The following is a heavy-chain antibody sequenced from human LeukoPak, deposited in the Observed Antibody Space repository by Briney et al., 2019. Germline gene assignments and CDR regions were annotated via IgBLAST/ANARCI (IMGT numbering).Heavy chain of an antibody. V-gene: IGHV1-46*01. J-gene: IGHJ4*02. D-gene: IGHD4-11*01. Sequence: ASVKVSCKASGYTFTSYYIHWVRQAPGQGLEWMGIINPIGGTTDYAQKFQGRVTMTRDTSTSTVYMELSSLRSEDTAVYYCARQQGLQNLNFDYWGQGALVTVSS. CDR3: ARQQGLQNLNFDY. CDR1: GYTFTSYY. CDR2: INPIGGTT.